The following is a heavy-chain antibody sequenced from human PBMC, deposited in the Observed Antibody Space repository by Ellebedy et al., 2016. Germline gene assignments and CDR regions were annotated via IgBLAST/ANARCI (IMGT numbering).Heavy chain of an antibody. CDR1: GGSIISGNFL. Sequence: SETLSLXCPVSGGSIISGNFLWDWIRQPPGKGLEWIGSIYYAGDTYYNPSLRSRLTISLDTSKNQFSLRLSSVTVADTATYYCARHMKYSYGTSYYHYLDVWGRGTTVTVSS. V-gene: IGHV4-39*01. J-gene: IGHJ6*03. CDR3: ARHMKYSYGTSYYHYLDV. CDR2: IYYAGDT. D-gene: IGHD2/OR15-2a*01.